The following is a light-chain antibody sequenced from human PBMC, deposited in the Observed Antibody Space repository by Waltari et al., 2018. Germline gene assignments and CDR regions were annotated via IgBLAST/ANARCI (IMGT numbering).Light chain of an antibody. CDR2: DAS. V-gene: IGKV3-20*01. CDR1: HSVGRS. CDR3: QHYVRLPVT. Sequence: EIVLTQSPGTLSLSPGERATLSCGASHSVGRSLAWYQQKPGRAPRLLLYDASSSATGIPDRFSGSGFGTDFSLTISRLEPEDFAVYYCQHYVRLPVTFGQGTKVEIK. J-gene: IGKJ1*01.